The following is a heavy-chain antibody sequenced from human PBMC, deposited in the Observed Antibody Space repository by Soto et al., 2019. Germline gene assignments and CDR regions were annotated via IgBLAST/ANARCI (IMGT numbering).Heavy chain of an antibody. Sequence: QVQLVQSETEVKKPGASVKVSCKASGYIFTNYDITWVRQAPGQGLEWMGWVSGYNGNTKYAQKFQDRVTMTTDTSTSTVYMELRSLRSDDTAVYYCARFGSCPYYYYGVDVWGQGTTVFFSS. CDR3: ARFGSCPYYYYGVDV. V-gene: IGHV1-18*01. CDR2: VSGYNGNT. D-gene: IGHD3-10*01. CDR1: GYIFTNYD. J-gene: IGHJ6*02.